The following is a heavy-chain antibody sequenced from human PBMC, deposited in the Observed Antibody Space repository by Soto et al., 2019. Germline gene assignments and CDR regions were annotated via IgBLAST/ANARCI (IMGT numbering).Heavy chain of an antibody. CDR3: AGTMVRMYTRWFVP. Sequence: GASVKVSCKASGYTFTSYGISWVRQAPGQGLEWMGWISAYNGNTNYAQKLQGRVTMTTDTSTSTAYMELRSLRSDDTAVYYCAGTMVRMYTRWFVPWGQGTLVTVSS. CDR1: GYTFTSYG. J-gene: IGHJ5*02. V-gene: IGHV1-18*04. D-gene: IGHD3-10*01. CDR2: ISAYNGNT.